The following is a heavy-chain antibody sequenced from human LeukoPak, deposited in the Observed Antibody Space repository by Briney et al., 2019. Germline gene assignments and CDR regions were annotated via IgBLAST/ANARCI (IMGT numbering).Heavy chain of an antibody. Sequence: SETLSLTCAVFGGSFSGYSWSWIRQPPGKGLEWIGEIKHSGSSNYNPSLKSRVTIFLDKSKNQFSLKLSSVTAADTAVYYCAGRRITIFGEVIRSRRLYFDPWGQGSLVTVSS. CDR2: IKHSGSS. CDR3: AGRRITIFGEVIRSRRLYFDP. V-gene: IGHV4-34*01. J-gene: IGHJ5*02. CDR1: GGSFSGYS. D-gene: IGHD3-3*01.